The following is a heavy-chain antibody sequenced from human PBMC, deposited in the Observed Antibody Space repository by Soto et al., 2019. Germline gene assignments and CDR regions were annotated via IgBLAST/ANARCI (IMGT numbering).Heavy chain of an antibody. CDR1: GDSFSRST. CDR3: ASLYDDTRGNFDY. V-gene: IGHV1-69*02. Sequence: QVQLVQSGAEVKRPGSSVKVSCKASGDSFSRSTFSWVRQAPGQGLEWMGRFIPMLGIANYAQTFQGRVTITADKSTSTAYMDLSSLRSEDTAVYYCASLYDDTRGNFDYWGQGTMVTVSS. D-gene: IGHD3-22*01. J-gene: IGHJ4*02. CDR2: FIPMLGIA.